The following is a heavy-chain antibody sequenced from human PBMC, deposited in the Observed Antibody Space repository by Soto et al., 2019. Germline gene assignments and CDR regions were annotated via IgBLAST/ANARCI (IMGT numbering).Heavy chain of an antibody. V-gene: IGHV3-23*01. D-gene: IGHD6-13*01. J-gene: IGHJ4*02. CDR3: AKGATIAVAGSPTCV. CDR1: GFIFGTYA. CDR2: IGGNGNRT. Sequence: PGGSLRLSCEASGFIFGTYAMHWVRQAPGKGLEWVSVIGGNGNRTYYADSVKGRFTTSWDVSRNTAYLQMNSLRAEDTAVYYCAKGATIAVAGSPTCVWGQGTLVTVSS.